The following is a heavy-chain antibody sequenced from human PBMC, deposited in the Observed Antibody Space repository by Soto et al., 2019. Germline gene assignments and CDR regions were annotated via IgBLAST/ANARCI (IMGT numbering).Heavy chain of an antibody. CDR1: GGSIANDGHY. J-gene: IGHJ3*02. CDR2: IYYSGRA. D-gene: IGHD2-2*01. Sequence: QVQLQESGPRLVRPSQTLSLSCPVSGGSIANDGHYWSWIRHHPVKGLEWIAYIYYSGRAYYNPSLKTRVTIFLDTSKTYFSLNLTSLTVADTAVYYCARGHQSRAFDIRGQGTLVTVSS. V-gene: IGHV4-31*03. CDR3: ARGHQSRAFDI.